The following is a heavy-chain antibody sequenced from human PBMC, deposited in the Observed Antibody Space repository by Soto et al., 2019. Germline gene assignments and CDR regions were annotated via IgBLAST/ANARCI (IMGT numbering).Heavy chain of an antibody. J-gene: IGHJ6*02. D-gene: IGHD5-18*01. CDR3: ARDTAMVTTRGYYYYYGMDV. V-gene: IGHV3-53*01. CDR1: GFTVSSNY. CDR2: IYSGGST. Sequence: VGSLRLSCAASGFTVSSNYMSWVRQAPGKGLEWVSVIYSGGSTYYADSVKGRFTISRDNSKNTLYLQMNSLRAEDTAVHYCARDTAMVTTRGYYYYYGMDVWGQGTTVTVSS.